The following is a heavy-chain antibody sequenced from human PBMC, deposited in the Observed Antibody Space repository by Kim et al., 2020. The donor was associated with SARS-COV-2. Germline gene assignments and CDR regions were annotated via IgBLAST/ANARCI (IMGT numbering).Heavy chain of an antibody. CDR2: IYSGGST. CDR3: ARGEEPQWLARYYYYYYGMDV. CDR1: GFTVSSNY. Sequence: GGSLRLSCAASGFTVSSNYMSWVRQAPGKGLEWVSVIYSGGSTYYADSVKGRFTISRDNSKNTLYLQMNSLRAEDTAVYYCARGEEPQWLARYYYYYYGMDVWGQGTTVTVSS. J-gene: IGHJ6*02. V-gene: IGHV3-53*01. D-gene: IGHD6-19*01.